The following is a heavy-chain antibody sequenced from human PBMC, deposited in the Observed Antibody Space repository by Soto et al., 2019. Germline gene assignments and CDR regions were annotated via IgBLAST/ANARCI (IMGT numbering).Heavy chain of an antibody. J-gene: IGHJ4*02. V-gene: IGHV4-39*01. D-gene: IGHD5-12*01. CDR2: IYYSGST. Sequence: PSETLSLTCTVSGGSISSSSYYWGWIRQPPGKGLEWIGSIYYSGSTYYNPSLKSRVTISVDTSKNQFSLKLSSVTAADTAVYYCARLRGYSGYFDYWGQGTLVTVSS. CDR1: GGSISSSSYY. CDR3: ARLRGYSGYFDY.